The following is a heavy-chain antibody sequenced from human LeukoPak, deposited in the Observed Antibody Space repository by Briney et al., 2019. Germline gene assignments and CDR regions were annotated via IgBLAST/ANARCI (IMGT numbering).Heavy chain of an antibody. D-gene: IGHD6-13*01. Sequence: SGPTLVNPTQTLTLTCTFSGFSLSTSGVGVGWIRQPPGKALEWLALIYWNDNKRYSPSLKSRLTITKDTSKNQVVLTMTNMDPVDTATYYCAHTTSQQQLVLDWGQGTLVTVSS. CDR2: IYWNDNK. CDR1: GFSLSTSGVG. CDR3: AHTTSQQQLVLD. V-gene: IGHV2-5*01. J-gene: IGHJ1*01.